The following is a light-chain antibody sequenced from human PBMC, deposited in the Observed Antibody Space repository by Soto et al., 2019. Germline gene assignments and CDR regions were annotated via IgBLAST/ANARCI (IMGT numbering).Light chain of an antibody. V-gene: IGKV1-27*01. J-gene: IGKJ1*01. CDR2: AAS. CDR3: QKYNSAPRT. Sequence: DIQMTQSPSSLSASVGDRVTITCRASQGISNYLAWYQQNPGKVPNLLIYAASTLQSGVPSRFSGGGSGTDFTLTISSLQPEDVATYYCQKYNSAPRTFGQGTKVDIK. CDR1: QGISNY.